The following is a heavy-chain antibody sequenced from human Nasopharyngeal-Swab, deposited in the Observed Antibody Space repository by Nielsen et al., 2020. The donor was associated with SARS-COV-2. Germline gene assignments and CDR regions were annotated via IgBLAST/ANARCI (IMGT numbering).Heavy chain of an antibody. J-gene: IGHJ3*02. CDR3: AREVPYSGHDDALDI. Sequence: GGSLRLSCAASGLGFSNYEMNWVRQAPGKGLEWISYISTTTATIYYADSVKGRFTISRDNAKNSLYLQMNSLRAEDTAVYYCAREVPYSGHDDALDIWGQGTMVTVSS. CDR2: ISTTTATI. CDR1: GLGFSNYE. D-gene: IGHD5-12*01. V-gene: IGHV3-48*03.